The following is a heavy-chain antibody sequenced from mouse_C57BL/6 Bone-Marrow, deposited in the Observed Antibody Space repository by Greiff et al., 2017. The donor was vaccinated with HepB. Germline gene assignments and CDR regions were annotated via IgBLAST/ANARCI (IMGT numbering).Heavy chain of an antibody. CDR1: GFTFSSYG. Sequence: DVMLVESGGDLVKPGGSLKLSCAASGFTFSSYGMSWVRQTPDKRLEWVATISSGGSYTYYPDSVKGRFTISRDNAKNTLYLQMSSLKSEDTAMYYCARLLRWYYFDYGGQGTTLTVAS. CDR2: ISSGGSYT. V-gene: IGHV5-6*02. D-gene: IGHD1-1*02. J-gene: IGHJ2*01. CDR3: ARLLRWYYFDY.